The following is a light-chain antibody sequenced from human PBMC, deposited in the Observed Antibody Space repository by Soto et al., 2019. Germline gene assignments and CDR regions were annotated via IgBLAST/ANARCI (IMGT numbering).Light chain of an antibody. CDR2: GAS. V-gene: IGKV3-20*01. Sequence: EIVLTQSPGTLSLSPGERSTLSCRASQSVSSSYLAWYQQKPGQAPRLLIYGASGRATGIPDRFSGSGSGTDFTLTISRLEPEDFAVYYCQQFGGPRPWTFGQGTKVDIK. J-gene: IGKJ1*01. CDR3: QQFGGPRPWT. CDR1: QSVSSSY.